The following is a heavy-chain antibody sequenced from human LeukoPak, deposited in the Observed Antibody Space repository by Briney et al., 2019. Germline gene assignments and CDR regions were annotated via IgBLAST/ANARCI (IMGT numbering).Heavy chain of an antibody. CDR3: ARSPTTVTTEFDY. D-gene: IGHD4-11*01. CDR1: GGTFSSYA. CDR2: IIPIFGTA. V-gene: IGHV1-69*05. J-gene: IGHJ4*02. Sequence: ASVKVSCKASGGTFSSYAISWVRQAPGQGLEWMGGIIPIFGTANYAQKLQGRVTMTTDTSTSTAYMELRSLRSDDTAVYYCARSPTTVTTEFDYWGQGTLVTVSS.